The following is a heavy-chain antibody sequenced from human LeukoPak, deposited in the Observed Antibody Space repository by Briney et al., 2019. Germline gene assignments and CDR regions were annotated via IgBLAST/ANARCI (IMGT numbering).Heavy chain of an antibody. CDR2: IIPIFGTA. D-gene: IGHD5-18*01. Sequence: GASVKVSCKASGGTFSSYAISWVRQAPGQGLEWMGGIIPIFGTANYAQEFQGRVTITADESTSTAYMELSSLRSEDTAVYYCARQSGYSYGPRFDYWGQGTLVTVSS. J-gene: IGHJ4*02. CDR3: ARQSGYSYGPRFDY. CDR1: GGTFSSYA. V-gene: IGHV1-69*13.